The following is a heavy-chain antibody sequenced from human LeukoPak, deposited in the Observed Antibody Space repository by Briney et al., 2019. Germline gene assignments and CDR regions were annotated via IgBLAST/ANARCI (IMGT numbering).Heavy chain of an antibody. CDR1: GFTFSSYA. Sequence: GGSLRLSCAASGFTFSSYAMHWARQAPGKGLEWVAVISYDRSNKYYADSVKGRFTISRDNSKNTLYLQMNSLRAEDTAVYYCARDFGAANYYYGMDVWGQGTTVTVSS. CDR3: ARDFGAANYYYGMDV. V-gene: IGHV3-30*04. J-gene: IGHJ6*02. D-gene: IGHD3-10*01. CDR2: ISYDRSNK.